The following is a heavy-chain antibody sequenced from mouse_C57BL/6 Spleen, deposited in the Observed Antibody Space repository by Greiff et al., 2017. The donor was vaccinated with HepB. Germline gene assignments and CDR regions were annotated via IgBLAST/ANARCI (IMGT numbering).Heavy chain of an antibody. J-gene: IGHJ1*03. V-gene: IGHV1-72*01. CDR2: IDPNSGGT. CDR3: ERPARITTVVADWYFDV. CDR1: GYTFTSYW. Sequence: QVQLQQPGAELVKPGASVKLFCKASGYTFTSYWMHWVKQRPGRGLEWIGRIDPNSGGTKYNEKFKSKATLTVDKPSSTAYMQLSSLTSEDSAVYDCERPARITTVVADWYFDVWGKGTTVTVSS. D-gene: IGHD1-1*01.